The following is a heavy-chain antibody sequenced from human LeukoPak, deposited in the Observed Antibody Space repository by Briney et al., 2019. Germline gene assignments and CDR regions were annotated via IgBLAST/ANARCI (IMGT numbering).Heavy chain of an antibody. CDR3: ATSRGQYYYGSVY. CDR1: AFTFSSYA. J-gene: IGHJ4*02. CDR2: ISGSGGST. D-gene: IGHD3-10*01. Sequence: GGSLRLSCAASAFTFSSYAMSWVRQAPGKGLEWVSAISGSGGSTYYADSVKGRFTISRDNSKNTLYLQMNSLRAEDTAVYYCATSRGQYYYGSVYWGQGTLVTASS. V-gene: IGHV3-23*01.